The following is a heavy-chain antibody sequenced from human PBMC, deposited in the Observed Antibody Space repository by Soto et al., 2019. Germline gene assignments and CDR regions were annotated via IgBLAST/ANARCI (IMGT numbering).Heavy chain of an antibody. CDR2: VHDRETA. J-gene: IGHJ6*02. Sequence: QLQLQESGPGLLRPSQTLSLTCSLSGGSVSSHDYDWTWVRPRPGKGLEWIGFVHDRETADYNPSLNSRVSISVDTFKNRFTLRLFSVTAALSGVYYCARRKSLDIWGQGITVIVSS. D-gene: IGHD3-10*01. V-gene: IGHV4-30-4*08. CDR3: ARRKSLDI. CDR1: GGSVSSHDYD.